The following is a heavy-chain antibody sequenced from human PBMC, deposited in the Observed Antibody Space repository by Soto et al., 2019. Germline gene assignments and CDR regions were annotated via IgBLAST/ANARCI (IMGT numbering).Heavy chain of an antibody. V-gene: IGHV5-10-1*01. Sequence: VESVKISCNGSGYSFTSYWISWVRQMPGKGLEWMGRIDPSDSYTNYSPSFQGHVTISADKSISTAYLQWSSLKASDTAMYYCARLPMVRDYYGMDVWGQGTTVTVSS. J-gene: IGHJ6*02. CDR3: ARLPMVRDYYGMDV. D-gene: IGHD3-10*01. CDR2: IDPSDSYT. CDR1: GYSFTSYW.